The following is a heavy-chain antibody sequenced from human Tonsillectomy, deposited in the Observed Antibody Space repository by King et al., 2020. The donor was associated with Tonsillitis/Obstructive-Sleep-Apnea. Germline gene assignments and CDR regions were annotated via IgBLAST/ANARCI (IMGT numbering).Heavy chain of an antibody. CDR1: GFTFSSYA. D-gene: IGHD6-19*01. CDR3: AREIGSSGWYPHFDY. J-gene: IGHJ4*02. CDR2: ISFDGSNK. V-gene: IGHV3-30*04. Sequence: VQLVESGGGVVQPGRSLRLSCAASGFTFSSYAMRWVRQAPGKGLEWVAVISFDGSNKYYADSVKGRITISRDNSKNIVYLQMNSLRAEDTAVYYCAREIGSSGWYPHFDYWGQGTLVTVSS.